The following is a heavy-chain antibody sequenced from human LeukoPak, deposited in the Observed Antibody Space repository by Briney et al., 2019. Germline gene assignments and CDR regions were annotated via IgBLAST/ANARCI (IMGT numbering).Heavy chain of an antibody. CDR1: GFTVSTNH. J-gene: IGHJ5*02. D-gene: IGHD6-19*01. CDR3: ARVPVIAVANWFDP. V-gene: IGHV3-66*01. CDR2: IYGGGTT. Sequence: GGSLRLSCAASGFTVSTNHMSWVRQAPGKGLEWVSDIYGGGTTYYADSVKGRFTSSRDNSKNTLYLQMNSLRAEDTAVYYCARVPVIAVANWFDPWGQGTLVTVSS.